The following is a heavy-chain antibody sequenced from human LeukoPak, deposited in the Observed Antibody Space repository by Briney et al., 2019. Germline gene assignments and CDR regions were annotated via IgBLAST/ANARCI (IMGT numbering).Heavy chain of an antibody. CDR2: ISGIGGST. Sequence: GGSLRRSCAASGCTFSSYAMSWVRQAPGKGLEWVSAISGIGGSTYHADSVKGRFTISRDNSKNTLYLQMNSLRAEDTAVYYCAKDYYDSSGYLLYGMDVWGQGTTVTVSS. V-gene: IGHV3-23*01. CDR1: GCTFSSYA. D-gene: IGHD3-22*01. J-gene: IGHJ6*02. CDR3: AKDYYDSSGYLLYGMDV.